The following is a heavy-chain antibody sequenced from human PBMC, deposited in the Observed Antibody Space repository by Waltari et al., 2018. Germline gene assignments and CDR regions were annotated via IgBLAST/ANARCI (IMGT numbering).Heavy chain of an antibody. CDR2: IYRSGKT. Sequence: QVQLHESGPRLVGPSASLPLHCRCSGDSVNSGFYWAWIQQPPGRGLEWLGSIYRSGKTYYNPSLTSRFIISLDTSKNHFSLEVTSLTAADTALYFCANSRGAARPFDSWGQGTLVTVSS. D-gene: IGHD6-6*01. CDR3: ANSRGAARPFDS. CDR1: GDSVNSGFY. J-gene: IGHJ4*02. V-gene: IGHV4-38-2*01.